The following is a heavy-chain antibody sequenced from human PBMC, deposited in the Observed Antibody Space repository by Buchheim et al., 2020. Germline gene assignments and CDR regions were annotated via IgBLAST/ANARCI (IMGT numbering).Heavy chain of an antibody. CDR3: ASAHGCSRASCSRYWDYYFDMDV. CDR1: GFTFSLYS. V-gene: IGHV3-48*01. CDR2: LSRSSSTI. D-gene: IGHD2-15*01. J-gene: IGHJ6*03. Sequence: EVQLVESGGGLVQPGGSLRLSCAASGFTFSLYSMNWVRQAPGKGLEWVSYLSRSSSTIYYADSVKGRFTISRDNAENSLYLQMNSLRVEDTAVYYCASAHGCSRASCSRYWDYYFDMDV.